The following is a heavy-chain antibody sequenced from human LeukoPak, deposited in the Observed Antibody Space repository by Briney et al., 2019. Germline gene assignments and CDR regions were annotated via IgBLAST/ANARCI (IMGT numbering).Heavy chain of an antibody. CDR2: IIPILGIA. J-gene: IGHJ4*02. Sequence: SVKVSCKASGGTFSSYAISWVRQAPGQGLEWMGRIIPILGIANYAQKFQGRVTITADESTSTAYMELSRLRSDDTAVYYCARGPSIFGPNDYWGQGTLVTVSS. CDR1: GGTFSSYA. V-gene: IGHV1-69*04. CDR3: ARGPSIFGPNDY. D-gene: IGHD3-3*01.